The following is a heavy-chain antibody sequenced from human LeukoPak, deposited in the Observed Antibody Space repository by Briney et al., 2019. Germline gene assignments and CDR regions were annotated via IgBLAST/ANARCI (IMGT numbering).Heavy chain of an antibody. CDR2: IYYSGST. D-gene: IGHD3-22*01. J-gene: IGHJ4*02. Sequence: SETLSLTCTVSGDSISSSNYAWGWIRQPPGKGLEWIGSIYYSGSTYYNPSLKSRVTISVDTSKNQFSLRLSSVTAADTAVYYCARVTGYMIEDYFDYWGQGTLVTVSS. CDR3: ARVTGYMIEDYFDY. CDR1: GDSISSSNYA. V-gene: IGHV4-39*07.